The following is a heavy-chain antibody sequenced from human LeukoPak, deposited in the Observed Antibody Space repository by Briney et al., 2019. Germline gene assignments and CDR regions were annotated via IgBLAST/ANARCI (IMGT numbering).Heavy chain of an antibody. CDR3: AGDSLIPGATGGEDY. J-gene: IGHJ4*02. V-gene: IGHV3-7*05. CDR2: IKQDGSEK. D-gene: IGHD1-26*01. Sequence: GGSLRLSCAASGFSFSSYWMSWVRQAPGKGLEWVANIKQDGSEKHYVDSVKGRFTISRDNAKISLYLQMNSLRAEDTAVYYCAGDSLIPGATGGEDYWGQGTLVTVSS. CDR1: GFSFSSYW.